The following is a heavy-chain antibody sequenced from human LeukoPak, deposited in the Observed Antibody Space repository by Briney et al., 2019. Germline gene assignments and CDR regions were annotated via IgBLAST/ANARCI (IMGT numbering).Heavy chain of an antibody. V-gene: IGHV3-23*01. D-gene: IGHD3-22*01. J-gene: IGHJ4*02. CDR2: ISGSGGNT. CDR3: AKGHYYYDSSQFDY. CDR1: GLTFSSYA. Sequence: PGGSLRLSCAASGLTFSSYAMSWVRQAPGKGLEWVSAISGSGGNTYYADSVKGRFTISRDNSKNTLYLQMNSLRAEDTAVYYCAKGHYYYDSSQFDYWGQGTLVTVSS.